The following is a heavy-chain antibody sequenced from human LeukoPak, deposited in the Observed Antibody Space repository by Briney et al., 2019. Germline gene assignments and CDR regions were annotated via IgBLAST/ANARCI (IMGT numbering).Heavy chain of an antibody. CDR3: AKRGVVIRVILVGFHKEANYFDS. CDR1: GFTLSNYG. Sequence: GGSLRLSCAVSGFTLSNYGMSWVRQAPGKGLEWVAGISDSGGRTNYADSVKGRFSIHRDNPKNTLYLQMNSLRAEDTAVYFCAKRGVVIRVILVGFHKEANYFDSWGQGALVTVSS. V-gene: IGHV3-23*01. D-gene: IGHD3-22*01. CDR2: ISDSGGRT. J-gene: IGHJ4*02.